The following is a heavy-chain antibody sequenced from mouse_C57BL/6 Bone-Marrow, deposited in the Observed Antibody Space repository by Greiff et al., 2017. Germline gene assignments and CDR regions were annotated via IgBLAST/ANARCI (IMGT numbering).Heavy chain of an antibody. V-gene: IGHV1-12*01. CDR3: ARTAGNWDVNYFDY. CDR1: GYTFTSYN. D-gene: IGHD4-1*01. Sequence: LQQSGAELVRPGASVKMSCKASGYTFTSYNMHWVKQTPRQGLEWIGAIYPGNGDTSYNQKFKGKATLTVDKSSSTAYMQLSSLTSEDSAVYFCARTAGNWDVNYFDYWGQGTTLTVSS. CDR2: IYPGNGDT. J-gene: IGHJ2*01.